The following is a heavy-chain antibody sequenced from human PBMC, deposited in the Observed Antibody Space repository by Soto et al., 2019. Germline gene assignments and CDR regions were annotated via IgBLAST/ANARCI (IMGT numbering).Heavy chain of an antibody. CDR3: AKGGSSRPGGYYGMDV. V-gene: IGHV3-23*01. CDR2: ISGSGGST. Sequence: GGSLRLSCAASGFTFSSYAMSWVRQAPGKGLEWVSAISGSGGSTYYADSVKGRFTISRDNSKNTLYLQMNSLRAEDTAVYYCAKGGSSRPGGYYGMDVWGQGTTVTVSS. CDR1: GFTFSSYA. J-gene: IGHJ6*02. D-gene: IGHD6-13*01.